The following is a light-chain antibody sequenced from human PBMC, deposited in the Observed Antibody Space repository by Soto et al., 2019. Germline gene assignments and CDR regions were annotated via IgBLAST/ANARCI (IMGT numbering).Light chain of an antibody. Sequence: SYELTQPPSVSVSPGQTASITCSGDQSGDKYVCWYQQKPGQSPVLVIFQDTKRPSGIPERFSGSNSGNTATLTISGTQAMDEADYYCQAWDSATVVFGGGTKLTVL. J-gene: IGLJ2*01. CDR1: QSGDKY. CDR3: QAWDSATVV. CDR2: QDT. V-gene: IGLV3-1*01.